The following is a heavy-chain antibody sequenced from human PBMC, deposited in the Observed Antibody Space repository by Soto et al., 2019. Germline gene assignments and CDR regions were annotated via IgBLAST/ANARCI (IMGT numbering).Heavy chain of an antibody. CDR2: IDPSDSYT. V-gene: IGHV5-10-1*03. CDR3: ARHPAGQSLAIGDY. J-gene: IGHJ4*02. D-gene: IGHD6-19*01. Sequence: EVQLVQSGAEVKKPGESLRISCKGSGYSFTSYWISWVRQMPGKGLEWMGRIDPSDSYTSHSPSFQGHVTISVDRSISTAYLQWSSLKASDTATYYCARHPAGQSLAIGDYWGQGTLVTVSS. CDR1: GYSFTSYW.